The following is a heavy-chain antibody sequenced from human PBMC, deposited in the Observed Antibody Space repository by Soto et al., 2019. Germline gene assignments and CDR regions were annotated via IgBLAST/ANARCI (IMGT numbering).Heavy chain of an antibody. CDR2: ISYDGSNK. V-gene: IGHV3-30*18. CDR3: AKDRLFCSGGSCYSWNWFDP. D-gene: IGHD2-15*01. Sequence: PVGSLRLSCAASGFTFSSYGMHWVRQAPGKGLEWVAVISYDGSNKYYADSVKGRFTISRDNSKNTLYLQMNSLRAEDTAVYYCAKDRLFCSGGSCYSWNWFDPWGQGTLVTVSS. J-gene: IGHJ5*02. CDR1: GFTFSSYG.